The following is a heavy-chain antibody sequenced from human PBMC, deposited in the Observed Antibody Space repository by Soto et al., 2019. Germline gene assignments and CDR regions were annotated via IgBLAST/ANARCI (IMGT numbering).Heavy chain of an antibody. V-gene: IGHV3-23*01. CDR2: ISGSGGST. J-gene: IGHJ6*03. Sequence: EVQLLESGGGLVQPGGSLRLSCAASGFTFSSYAMSWVRQAPGKGLEWVSAISGSGGSTYYADSVKGRFTISRDNSKNTLYLQMNSLRAEDTAVYYCAKDRYGLDYSSSWAYYYYYMDVWGKGTTVTVSS. CDR3: AKDRYGLDYSSSWAYYYYYMDV. D-gene: IGHD6-13*01. CDR1: GFTFSSYA.